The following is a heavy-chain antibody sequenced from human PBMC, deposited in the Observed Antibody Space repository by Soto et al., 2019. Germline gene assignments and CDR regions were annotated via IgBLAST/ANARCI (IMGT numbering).Heavy chain of an antibody. CDR1: GGSFSGYY. Sequence: QVQLQQWGAGLLKPSEILSLTCAVYGGSFSGYYWSWIRQPPGKGLEWIGEINHSGSTNYNPSLKSRVTISVDTSKNQFSLKLSSVTAAETAVYYCARASRWLGRGRNWFDPWGQGTLVTVSS. D-gene: IGHD6-19*01. J-gene: IGHJ5*02. CDR3: ARASRWLGRGRNWFDP. V-gene: IGHV4-34*01. CDR2: INHSGST.